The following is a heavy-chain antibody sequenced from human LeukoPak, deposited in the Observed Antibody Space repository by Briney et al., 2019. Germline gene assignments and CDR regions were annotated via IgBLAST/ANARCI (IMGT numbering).Heavy chain of an antibody. V-gene: IGHV1-2*02. CDR1: GYTFTGCY. CDR3: AREYGIAAAVDY. D-gene: IGHD6-13*01. CDR2: INPNSGGT. J-gene: IGHJ4*02. Sequence: ASVKVSCKASGYTFTGCYMHWVRQAPGQGLEWMGWINPNSGGTNYAQKFQGRVTMTRDTSISTAYMELSRLRSDDTAVYYCAREYGIAAAVDYWGQGTLVTVSS.